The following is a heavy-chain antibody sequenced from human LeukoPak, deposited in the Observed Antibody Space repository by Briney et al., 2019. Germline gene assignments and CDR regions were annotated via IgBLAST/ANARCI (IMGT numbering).Heavy chain of an antibody. CDR2: ISYDGSNK. D-gene: IGHD3-22*01. J-gene: IGHJ3*02. V-gene: IGHV3-30*18. CDR3: EKSYYDSSGTVPRSVFDI. Sequence: PGGSLRLSCAASGFTFSSYGMHWVRQAPGKGLEWVAVISYDGSNKYYADSVKGRFTISRDNSKNTLYLQMNSLRAEDTALYYCEKSYYDSSGTVPRSVFDIWGQGTMVTVSS. CDR1: GFTFSSYG.